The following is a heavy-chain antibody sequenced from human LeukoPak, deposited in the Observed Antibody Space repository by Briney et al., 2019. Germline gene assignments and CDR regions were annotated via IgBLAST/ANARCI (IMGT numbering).Heavy chain of an antibody. D-gene: IGHD3-10*01. V-gene: IGHV4-59*01. J-gene: IGHJ5*02. CDR1: GGSIRSYY. CDR3: ARDWRGSGSAHSFGP. Sequence: SETLSLTCTVSGGSIRSYYWSWIRQPPGKGLEWIGYIYYSGSTNYSPSLKSRVTISVDTTKNQFSLKLSSVTAADTAVYYCARDWRGSGSAHSFGPWGQGILVTVSS. CDR2: IYYSGST.